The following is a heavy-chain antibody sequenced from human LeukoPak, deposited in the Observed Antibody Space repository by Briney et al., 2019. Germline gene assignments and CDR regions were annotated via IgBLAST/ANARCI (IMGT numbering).Heavy chain of an antibody. Sequence: NPSETLSLTCTVSGGSIRSSYYYWGWIRQPPGKGLEWVGSIYDSGSTYYNPSLKSRVTISVDTSKNQFSLKLSSVTAADTAVYYCARGPDYGEDYWGQGTLVTVSS. D-gene: IGHD4-17*01. V-gene: IGHV4-39*01. CDR1: GGSIRSSYYY. CDR2: IYDSGST. CDR3: ARGPDYGEDY. J-gene: IGHJ4*02.